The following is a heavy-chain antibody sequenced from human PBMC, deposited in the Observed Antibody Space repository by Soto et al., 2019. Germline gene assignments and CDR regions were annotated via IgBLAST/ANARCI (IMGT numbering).Heavy chain of an antibody. V-gene: IGHV1-3*01. CDR2: INAGNGNT. CDR3: AAEYCSGGSCYRGGTX. J-gene: IGHJ4*02. D-gene: IGHD2-15*01. Sequence: ASVKVSCKASGYTFTSYAMHWVRQAPGQRLEWMGWINAGNGNTKYSQKFQGRVTITRDTSASTAYMELSSLRSEDTAVYYCAAEYCSGGSCYRGGTXWGQGTLVTVSS. CDR1: GYTFTSYA.